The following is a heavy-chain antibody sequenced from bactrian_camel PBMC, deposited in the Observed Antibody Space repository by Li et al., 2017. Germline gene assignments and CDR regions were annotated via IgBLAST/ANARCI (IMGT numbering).Heavy chain of an antibody. Sequence: DVQLVESGGGSAQAGGSLRLSRAASGYTLRNYCMGWFRQAPGKEREGVAAIDVDGSPRYVDSVKGRFTLSEDSAENTVYLQMNSLTPEDTAVYHCAARAGGGRVGCSNGYYGDADFGRWGQGTQVTVS. V-gene: IGHV3S10*01. D-gene: IGHD2*01. CDR3: AARAGGGRVGCSNGYYGDADFGR. CDR1: GYTLRNYC. CDR2: IDVDGSP. J-gene: IGHJ4*01.